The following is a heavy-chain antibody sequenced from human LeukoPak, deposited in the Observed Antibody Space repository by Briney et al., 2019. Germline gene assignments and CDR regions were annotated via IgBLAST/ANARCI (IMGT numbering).Heavy chain of an antibody. J-gene: IGHJ4*02. V-gene: IGHV4-38-2*01. Sequence: PSETLSLTCAVSGYSISSGYYWGWIRQPPGKGLEWIGSIYHSGSTYYNPSLKSRVTISVDTSKNQFSLKLSSVTAADTAVYYCARQAGFDYWGQGTLVTVS. CDR1: GYSISSGYY. CDR3: ARQAGFDY. CDR2: IYHSGST.